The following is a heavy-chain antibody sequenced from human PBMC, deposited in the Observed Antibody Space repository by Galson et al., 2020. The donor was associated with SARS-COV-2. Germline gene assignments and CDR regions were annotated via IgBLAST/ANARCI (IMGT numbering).Heavy chain of an antibody. V-gene: IGHV4-59*08. J-gene: IGHJ6*02. D-gene: IGHD3-16*01. CDR1: GGSISSYY. CDR3: ATALGGYGYYYYGMDV. CDR2: IYYSGST. Sequence: SETLSLTCTVSGGSISSYYWSWIRQPPGKGLEWIGYIYYSGSTNYNPSLKSRVTISVDTSKNQFSLKLSSVTAADTAVYYCATALGGYGYYYYGMDVWGQGTTVTVSS.